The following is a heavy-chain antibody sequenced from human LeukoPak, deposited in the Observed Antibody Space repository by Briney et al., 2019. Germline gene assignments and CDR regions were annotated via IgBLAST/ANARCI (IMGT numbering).Heavy chain of an antibody. D-gene: IGHD4-17*01. CDR3: ATAGPLTYEDGDSVFALDV. J-gene: IGHJ3*01. V-gene: IGHV1-24*01. CDR2: FDTDHSET. Sequence: ASVTVSCKVCGHTLNEWSIHWVRQAPGKGLEWMGVFDTDHSETIHTETFHARVALTEDSFTNTAFMEMRSLTSDDTAVYFCATAGPLTYEDGDSVFALDVWGQGKMVTVSS. CDR1: GHTLNEWS.